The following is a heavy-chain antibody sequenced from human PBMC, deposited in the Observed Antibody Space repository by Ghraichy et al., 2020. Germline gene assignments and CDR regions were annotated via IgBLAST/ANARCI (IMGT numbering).Heavy chain of an antibody. CDR1: GFIFSGYW. CDR3: ARDLGGGWYFDY. J-gene: IGHJ4*02. V-gene: IGHV3-7*01. Sequence: LSLTCAASGFIFSGYWMTWVRQAPGKGPEWVANIKKDGSEKYYVDSVKGQFTISRDNAKNSLYLQMNSLRAEDTAVYYCARDLGGGWYFDYWGQGALVTVSS. D-gene: IGHD6-19*01. CDR2: IKKDGSEK.